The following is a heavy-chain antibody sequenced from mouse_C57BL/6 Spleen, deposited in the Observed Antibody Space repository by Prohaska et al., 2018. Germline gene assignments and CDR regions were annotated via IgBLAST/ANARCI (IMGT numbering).Heavy chain of an antibody. J-gene: IGHJ1*03. D-gene: IGHD2-1*01. CDR3: ARGDYGNYEYFDV. CDR1: GYTFTDYY. V-gene: IGHV1-26*01. Sequence: ASGYTFTDYYMNWVKQSHGNSLEWIGDINPNNGGTSYNQKFKGKATLTVDKSSSTAYMELRSLTSEDSAVYYCARGDYGNYEYFDVWGTGTTVTV. CDR2: INPNNGGT.